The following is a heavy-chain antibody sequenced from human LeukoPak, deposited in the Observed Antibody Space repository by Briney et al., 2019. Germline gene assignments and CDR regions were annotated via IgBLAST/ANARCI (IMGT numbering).Heavy chain of an antibody. CDR2: IYYSGST. D-gene: IGHD2-2*01. CDR1: GGSISSYY. Sequence: PSETLSLTCTVSGGSISSYYWSWIRQPPGKGLEWIGYIYYSGSTNYNPSLKSRVTISVDTSKNQFSLKLSSVTAADTAFYYCARDRRTSAGYYLDYCGQGTLVTVSS. J-gene: IGHJ4*02. V-gene: IGHV4-59*01. CDR3: ARDRRTSAGYYLDY.